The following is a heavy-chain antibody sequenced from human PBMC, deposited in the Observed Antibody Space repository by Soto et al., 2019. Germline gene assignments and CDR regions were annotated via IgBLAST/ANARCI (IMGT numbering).Heavy chain of an antibody. V-gene: IGHV3-30*18. D-gene: IGHD6-13*01. Sequence: QVQLVESGGGVVQPGRSLRLSCAASGFTFSSYGMYWVSQAPGKGLEWVAVISYDGSNKYYADSVKGRFTISRDNSKNTLYLQMNSLRAEDTAVYYCAKALIAAAGTGSYFDYWGQGTLVTVSS. J-gene: IGHJ4*02. CDR3: AKALIAAAGTGSYFDY. CDR1: GFTFSSYG. CDR2: ISYDGSNK.